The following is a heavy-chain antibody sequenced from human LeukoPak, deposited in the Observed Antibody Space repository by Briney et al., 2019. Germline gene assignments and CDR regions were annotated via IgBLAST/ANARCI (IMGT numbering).Heavy chain of an antibody. V-gene: IGHV3-7*01. D-gene: IGHD6-19*01. CDR1: GFTFSSYW. J-gene: IGHJ6*02. CDR3: ARVIAVAGKFRYYYYYGMDV. CDR2: IKQDGSEK. Sequence: GGSLRLSCAASGFTFSSYWMSWVRQAPGKGLEWVANIKQDGSEKYYVDSVKGRFTISRDNAKNSLYLQMNSLRAEDTAVYYCARVIAVAGKFRYYYYYGMDVWGQGTTVTVSS.